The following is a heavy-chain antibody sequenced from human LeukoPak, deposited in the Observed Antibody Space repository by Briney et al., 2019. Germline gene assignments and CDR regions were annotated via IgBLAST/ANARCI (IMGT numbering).Heavy chain of an antibody. CDR2: ISGSGGST. CDR1: GFTFSSYG. V-gene: IGHV3-23*01. J-gene: IGHJ4*02. D-gene: IGHD5-24*01. Sequence: PGGSLRLSYAASGFTFSSYGMSWVRQAPGKGLEWVSAISGSGGSTYYADSVKGRFTISRDNSKNTLYLQMNSLRAEDTAVYYCAKDDRWLQFCCWGQGTLVTVSA. CDR3: AKDDRWLQFCC.